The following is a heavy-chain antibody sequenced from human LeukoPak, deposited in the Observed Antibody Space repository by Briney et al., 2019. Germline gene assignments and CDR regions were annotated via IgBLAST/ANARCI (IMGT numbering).Heavy chain of an antibody. CDR1: GFTFSDYY. D-gene: IGHD3-22*01. Sequence: PGGSLRLSCAASGFTFSDYYMSWIRQAPGKGLEWVSYISSSGSTIYYADSVKGRFTISRDNAKNSLYLQMNSLRVEDTAVYYCARVAYYYDSSGYYLSYWGQGTLVTVSS. CDR3: ARVAYYYDSSGYYLSY. V-gene: IGHV3-11*04. J-gene: IGHJ4*02. CDR2: ISSSGSTI.